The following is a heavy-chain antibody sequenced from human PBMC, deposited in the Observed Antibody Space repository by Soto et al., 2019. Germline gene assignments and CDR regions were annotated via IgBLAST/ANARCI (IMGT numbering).Heavy chain of an antibody. J-gene: IGHJ4*02. V-gene: IGHV3-64D*06. CDR3: VKDREYSGWYGVLDY. CDR1: GFTFSSYA. CDR2: ISSNGGST. Sequence: HPGGSLRLSCSASGFTFSSYAMHWVRQAPGKGLENVSAISSNGGSTYYADSVRGRFTISRDNSKNTQYLKMSSLRAEDTAVYYCVKDREYSGWYGVLDYWGQGTLVTVSS. D-gene: IGHD6-19*01.